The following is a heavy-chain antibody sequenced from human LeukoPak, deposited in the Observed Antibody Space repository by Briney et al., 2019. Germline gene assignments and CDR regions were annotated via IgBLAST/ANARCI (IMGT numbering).Heavy chain of an antibody. D-gene: IGHD5-24*01. J-gene: IGHJ5*02. CDR3: ARGRDGYNYWFDP. CDR2: INAGNGNT. V-gene: IGHV1-3*03. CDR1: GYTFTSYA. Sequence: ASVKVSCKASGYTFTSYAMHWVRQAPGQRLEWMGWINAGNGNTKYSQEFQDRVTITRDTSASTAYMELSSLRSEDMAVYYCARGRDGYNYWFDPWGQGTLVTVSS.